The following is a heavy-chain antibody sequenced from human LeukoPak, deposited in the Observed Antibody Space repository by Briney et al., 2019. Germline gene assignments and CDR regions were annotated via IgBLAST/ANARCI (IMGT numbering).Heavy chain of an antibody. D-gene: IGHD3-22*01. CDR3: ARPRGPVYYDSSGYNSWWFDP. Sequence: ASVKVSCMASGYTFTAYYMHWVRQAPGQGLEWMGWTNPNSGGINYEQKFQGRVTMTRDTSISTAYMELSRLTSDDTAVYYCARPRGPVYYDSSGYNSWWFDPWGQETLVTVSS. CDR1: GYTFTAYY. V-gene: IGHV1-2*02. J-gene: IGHJ5*02. CDR2: TNPNSGGI.